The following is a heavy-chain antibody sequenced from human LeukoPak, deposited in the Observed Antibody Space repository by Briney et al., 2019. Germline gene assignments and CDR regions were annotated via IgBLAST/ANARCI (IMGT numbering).Heavy chain of an antibody. CDR3: ARDLRGATIP. J-gene: IGHJ5*02. Sequence: PGGSLRLSCAASGFTFSSYSMNWVRQAPGKGLEWVSSISSSSSYIYYADSVKGRFTISRDNAKNSLYLQMNSLRAEATAVYYCARDLRGATIPWGQGTLVTVSS. CDR1: GFTFSSYS. V-gene: IGHV3-21*01. D-gene: IGHD1-26*01. CDR2: ISSSSSYI.